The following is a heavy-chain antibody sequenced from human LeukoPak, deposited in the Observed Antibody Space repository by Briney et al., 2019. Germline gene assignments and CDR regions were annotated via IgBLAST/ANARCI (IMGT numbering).Heavy chain of an antibody. D-gene: IGHD6-13*01. CDR3: ASGVGAYSSSWYGDAFDI. V-gene: IGHV1-2*04. CDR2: INPNSGGT. CDR1: GYTFTGYY. Sequence: ASVKVSCKASGYTFTGYYMHWVRQAPGQGLEWMGWINPNSGGTNYAQKFQGWVTMTRDTSISTAYMELSRLRSDDTAVYYCASGVGAYSSSWYGDAFDIWGQGTMVTVSS. J-gene: IGHJ3*02.